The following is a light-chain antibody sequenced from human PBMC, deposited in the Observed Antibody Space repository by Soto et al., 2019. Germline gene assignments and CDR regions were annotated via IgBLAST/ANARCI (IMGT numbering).Light chain of an antibody. CDR2: EVT. Sequence: QSVLTQPASVSGSPGQSITISCTGTSSDVGGYNYVSWYQQHPGKAPKLMIYEVTNRPSGVSNRFSGSKSGNTASLTISGLQAEDEADYYCCSFAGSHSVVFGGGTQLTVL. CDR3: CSFAGSHSVV. V-gene: IGLV2-14*01. CDR1: SSDVGGYNY. J-gene: IGLJ2*01.